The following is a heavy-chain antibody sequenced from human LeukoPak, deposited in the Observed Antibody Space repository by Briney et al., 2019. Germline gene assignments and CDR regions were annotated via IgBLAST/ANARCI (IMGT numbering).Heavy chain of an antibody. J-gene: IGHJ5*02. V-gene: IGHV4-59*08. CDR1: GGSISSYY. CDR2: IYYSGST. CDR3: ASIIDQLGFDP. D-gene: IGHD2-2*01. Sequence: SETLSLTCTVSGGSISSYYWSWIRQPPGKGLEWIGYIYYSGSTNYNPSLKSRVTISVDTSKNQFSLKLSSVTAADTAVYYCASIIDQLGFDPWDQGTLVTVSS.